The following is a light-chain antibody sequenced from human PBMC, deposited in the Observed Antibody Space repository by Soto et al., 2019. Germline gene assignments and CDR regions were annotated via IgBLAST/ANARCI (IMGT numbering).Light chain of an antibody. CDR1: QSVSSSS. J-gene: IGKJ4*01. CDR2: DTS. CDR3: QHYDTSLT. Sequence: EIVLTQSPGTLSLSPVERATLSCMASQSVSSSSLAWYQRKPGQAPRLLIYDTSSRATGIPDRFSGSGSGTDFTLTISRLEPEDFAVYYCQHYDTSLTFGGGTKVDIK. V-gene: IGKV3-20*01.